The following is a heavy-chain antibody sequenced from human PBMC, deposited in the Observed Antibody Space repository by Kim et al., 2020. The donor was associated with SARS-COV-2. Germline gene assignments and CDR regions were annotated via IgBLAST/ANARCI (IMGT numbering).Heavy chain of an antibody. Sequence: GGSLRLSCAASGFVVSASSMSWVRQSPGKGLEWVANVNRDGSQKHYVDSGKGRFTISRDNAKNALYLQMNSLRPEDTAVNDCARDGGDPFSSTSNSWGQG. V-gene: IGHV3-7*01. CDR1: GFVVSASS. J-gene: IGHJ4*02. CDR2: VNRDGSQK. D-gene: IGHD2-21*02. CDR3: ARDGGDPFSSTSNS.